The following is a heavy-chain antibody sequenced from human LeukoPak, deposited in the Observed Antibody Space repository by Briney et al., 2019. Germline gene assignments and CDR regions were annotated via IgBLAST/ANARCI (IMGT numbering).Heavy chain of an antibody. CDR3: AKDMRQWLPHWYFDL. Sequence: GGSLRLSCAASGFTFSDYYMSWIRQAPGKGLEWVSAISGSGGSTYYADSVKGRFTISRDNSKNTLYLQMNSLRAEDTAVYYCAKDMRQWLPHWYFDLWGRGTLVTVSS. CDR1: GFTFSDYY. V-gene: IGHV3-23*01. D-gene: IGHD6-19*01. CDR2: ISGSGGST. J-gene: IGHJ2*01.